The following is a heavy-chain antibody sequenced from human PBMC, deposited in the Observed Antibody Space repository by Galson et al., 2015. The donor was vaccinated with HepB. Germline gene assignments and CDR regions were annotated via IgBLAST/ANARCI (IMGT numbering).Heavy chain of an antibody. J-gene: IGHJ4*02. CDR3: ARDPVGLIVIVMPWGPYFDT. Sequence: SLRLSCAASGFTFNNYAMHWVRQAPGKGLEWVAFISFDGKKRYYADSVRGRFTISRDNSKNTLYLQLNSLRPEDTAVYYCARDPVGLIVIVMPWGPYFDTWGQGTLVTVSS. CDR1: GFTFNNYA. CDR2: ISFDGKKR. V-gene: IGHV3-30*04. D-gene: IGHD2-21*01.